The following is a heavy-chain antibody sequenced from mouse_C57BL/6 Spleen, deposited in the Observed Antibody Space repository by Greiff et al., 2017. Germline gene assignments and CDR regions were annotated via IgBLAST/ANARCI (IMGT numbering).Heavy chain of an antibody. CDR1: GYTFTEYT. J-gene: IGHJ4*01. V-gene: IGHV1-62-2*01. D-gene: IGHD1-1*01. Sequence: QVQLKQSGAELVKPGASVKLSCKASGYTFTEYTIHWVKQRSGQGLEWIGWFYPGRGSIKYNEKFKDKATLTADKSSSTVYMELSRLTSEDSAVYFCARHEGDYYGSSYPYSMDYWGQGTSVTVSS. CDR3: ARHEGDYYGSSYPYSMDY. CDR2: FYPGRGSI.